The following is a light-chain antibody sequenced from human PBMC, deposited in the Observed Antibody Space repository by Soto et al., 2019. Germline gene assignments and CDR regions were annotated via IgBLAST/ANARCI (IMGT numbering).Light chain of an antibody. V-gene: IGKV3D-15*01. J-gene: IGKJ1*01. CDR3: QQYNNWPRT. CDR2: GAS. Sequence: EIVLTQSPGSLSLSPRERATLSCRASQSVSSSYLAWYQQKPGQAPRLLIYGASTRATGIPARFSCSGSGTEFTLTINSLQSEDFAVDYCQQYNNWPRTFGQGTKVDIK. CDR1: QSVSSSY.